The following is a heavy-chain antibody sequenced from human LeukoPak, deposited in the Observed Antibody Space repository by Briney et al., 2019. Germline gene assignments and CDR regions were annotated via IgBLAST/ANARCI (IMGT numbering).Heavy chain of an antibody. CDR1: GYIFTSYG. J-gene: IGHJ5*02. CDR2: ISAYNGNT. V-gene: IGHV1-18*01. D-gene: IGHD6-13*01. Sequence: ASVKVSCKASGYIFTSYGIGWVRQAPGQGLEWMGWISAYNGNTNYAQKVQGRVTMTTDRSTSSTYMELRSLRSDDTAVYYCARAQQLVHWFDPWGQGTLVTVSS. CDR3: ARAQQLVHWFDP.